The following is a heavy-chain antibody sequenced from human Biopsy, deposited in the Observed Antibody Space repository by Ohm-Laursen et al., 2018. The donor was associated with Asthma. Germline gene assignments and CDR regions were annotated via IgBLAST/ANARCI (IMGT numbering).Heavy chain of an antibody. CDR3: ARGPPVDRED. Sequence: SQTLSPTCTVSGGSISSGGYYWSWIRQHPGKGLEWIGYIYYSGSTYYNPSLKSRVTISVDTSKNQFSLKLSSVTAADTAVYYCARGPPVDREDWGQGTLVTVSS. J-gene: IGHJ4*02. D-gene: IGHD5-24*01. CDR1: GGSISSGGYY. V-gene: IGHV4-31*03. CDR2: IYYSGST.